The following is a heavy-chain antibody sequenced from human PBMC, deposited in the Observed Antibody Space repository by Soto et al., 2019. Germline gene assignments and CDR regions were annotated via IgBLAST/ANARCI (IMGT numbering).Heavy chain of an antibody. CDR1: GFTSNTYL. D-gene: IGHD6-13*01. CDR3: AKGLINGRWYAAD. CDR2: IKQDGSEK. V-gene: IGHV3-7*03. Sequence: GGPLRLSSAASGFTSNTYLMSWVRQTPGKGMEWLANIKQDGSEKYHLASLKGRFTISRDNAKNSLDLQMNNLRAEDTGVYYCAKGLINGRWYAADWGQGTLVTVSS. J-gene: IGHJ4*02.